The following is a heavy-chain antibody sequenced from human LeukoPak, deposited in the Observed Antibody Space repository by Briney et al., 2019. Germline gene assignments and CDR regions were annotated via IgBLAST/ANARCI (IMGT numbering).Heavy chain of an antibody. CDR2: IKANSGRT. CDR3: ARERARYGSGSYYSY. CDR1: GYTFTCYY. V-gene: IGHV1-2*02. Sequence: GASVKVSCKASGYTFTCYYMHWVRQAPGQGGEWMGGIKANSGRTNYAQKFQGRVTMTRDTSISTAYMELSRLRSDDTAVYYSARERARYGSGSYYSYWGQGTLVTVSS. J-gene: IGHJ4*02. D-gene: IGHD3-10*01.